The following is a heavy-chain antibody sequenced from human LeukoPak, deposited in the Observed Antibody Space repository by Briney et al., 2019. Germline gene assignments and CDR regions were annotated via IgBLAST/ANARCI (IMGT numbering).Heavy chain of an antibody. D-gene: IGHD3-10*01. V-gene: IGHV3-30-3*01. CDR1: GFTFSSYA. CDR3: ARSIVLGEFNY. Sequence: GGSLRLSCAASGFTFSSYAMHWVRQAPGKGLEWVAVISYDGSNKYYADSVKGRFTISRDNSKNTLYLQMNSLRAEDTAVYYCARSIVLGEFNYWGQGTLVTVSS. CDR2: ISYDGSNK. J-gene: IGHJ4*02.